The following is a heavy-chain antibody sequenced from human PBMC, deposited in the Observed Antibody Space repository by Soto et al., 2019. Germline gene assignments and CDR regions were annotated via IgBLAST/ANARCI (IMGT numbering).Heavy chain of an antibody. J-gene: IGHJ6*02. D-gene: IGHD2-21*02. Sequence: QITLKESGPTLVKPTQTLTLTCTFPGFSFSSIGEGVGWIRQPPGKALEWLALIYWDDDKRYSPSLKSRLTSPKHTSKNQVVLTMTNMDPVDTATYYCVQSRCGGDCLQSYAYHSYYGLDVWGQGTTVTVSS. CDR1: GFSFSSIGEG. CDR3: VQSRCGGDCLQSYAYHSYYGLDV. CDR2: IYWDDDK. V-gene: IGHV2-5*02.